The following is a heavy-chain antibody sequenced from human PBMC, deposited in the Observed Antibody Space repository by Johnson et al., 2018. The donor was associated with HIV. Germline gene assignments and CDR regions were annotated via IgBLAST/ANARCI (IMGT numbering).Heavy chain of an antibody. V-gene: IGHV3-30-3*01. Sequence: QVQLVESGGGVVQPGRSLRLSCAASGFTFSSYAMHWVRQAPGKGLEWVAVISYDGSNKYYADSVKGRFTISRDNSKNTLYMQMNSLRAEDTAVYYCASKYSYGSHDAFDIWGQGTMVTVSS. D-gene: IGHD5-18*01. CDR1: GFTFSSYA. CDR3: ASKYSYGSHDAFDI. J-gene: IGHJ3*02. CDR2: ISYDGSNK.